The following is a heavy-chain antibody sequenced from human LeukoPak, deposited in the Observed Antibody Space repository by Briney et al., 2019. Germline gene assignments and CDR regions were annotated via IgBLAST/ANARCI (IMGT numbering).Heavy chain of an antibody. V-gene: IGHV1-2*06. CDR3: ARGYCSGGSCYSVENWFDP. Sequence: ASVKVSCKAAGYTFTGYYMFWVRQAPGQGLEWMGRINPNSGGTNYAQNCQGRVTMTRDTSISTAYMELSRLRSDDTAVYYCARGYCSGGSCYSVENWFDPWGQGTLVTVSS. CDR2: INPNSGGT. D-gene: IGHD2-15*01. J-gene: IGHJ5*02. CDR1: GYTFTGYY.